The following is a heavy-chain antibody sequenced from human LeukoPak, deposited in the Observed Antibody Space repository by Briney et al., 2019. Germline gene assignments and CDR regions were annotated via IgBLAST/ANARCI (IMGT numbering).Heavy chain of an antibody. J-gene: IGHJ3*02. CDR2: IYTSGST. V-gene: IGHV4-4*07. CDR3: ASTSPYDSSGYYLAGAFDI. D-gene: IGHD3-22*01. Sequence: PSETLSLTCTVSGGSISSYYWSWIRQPAGKGLEWIGRIYTSGSTTYNPSLKSRVTISVDTSKNQFSLKLSSVTAADTAVYYCASTSPYDSSGYYLAGAFDIWGQGTMVTVSS. CDR1: GGSISSYY.